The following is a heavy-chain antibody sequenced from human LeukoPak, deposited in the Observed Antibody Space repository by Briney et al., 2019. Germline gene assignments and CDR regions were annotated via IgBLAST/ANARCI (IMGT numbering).Heavy chain of an antibody. CDR1: GFTFSTYW. CDR3: ARLDGGAVAGTIDY. D-gene: IGHD6-19*01. Sequence: GGSLRLSCGASGFTFSTYWMSWVRQAPGKGLEWVANIKQDGGEKYYVDSVKGRFTISRDNAKNSLYLQMNSLRAEDTAVYYCARLDGGAVAGTIDYWGQGTLVTVSS. J-gene: IGHJ4*02. V-gene: IGHV3-7*01. CDR2: IKQDGGEK.